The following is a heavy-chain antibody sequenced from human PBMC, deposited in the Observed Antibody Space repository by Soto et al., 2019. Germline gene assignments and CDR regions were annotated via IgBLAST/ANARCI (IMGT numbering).Heavy chain of an antibody. D-gene: IGHD6-6*01. CDR1: GGTFSSYA. CDR3: ARQEVEYSSSSPYYYYYGMDV. Sequence: SVKVSCKASGGTFSSYAISWVRQAPGQGLEWMGGIIPIFGTANYAQKFQGRVTITADKSTSTAYMELSSLRSEDTAVYYCARQEVEYSSSSPYYYYYGMDVWGQGTTVTVSS. CDR2: IIPIFGTA. J-gene: IGHJ6*02. V-gene: IGHV1-69*06.